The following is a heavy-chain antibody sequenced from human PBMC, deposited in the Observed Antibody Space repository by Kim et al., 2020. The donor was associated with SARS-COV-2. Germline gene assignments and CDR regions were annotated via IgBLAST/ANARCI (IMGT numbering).Heavy chain of an antibody. CDR1: GGTFSSYA. CDR2: IIPIFGTA. V-gene: IGHV1-69*13. Sequence: SVKVSCKASGGTFSSYAISWVRQAPGQGLEWMGGIIPIFGTANYAQKFQGRVTITADESTSTAYMELSSLRSEDTAVYYCARETSIMITFGGVIVDWGQGTLVTVSS. CDR3: ARETSIMITFGGVIVD. J-gene: IGHJ4*02. D-gene: IGHD3-16*02.